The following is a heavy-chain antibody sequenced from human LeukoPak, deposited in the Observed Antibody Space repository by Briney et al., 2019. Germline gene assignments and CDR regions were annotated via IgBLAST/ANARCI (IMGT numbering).Heavy chain of an antibody. J-gene: IGHJ4*02. V-gene: IGHV1-69*06. CDR1: GGTFSSYA. D-gene: IGHD5-24*01. CDR2: IIPIFGTA. Sequence: GASVKVSCKASGGTFSSYAISWVRQAPGQGLEWMGGIIPIFGTANYAQKFQGRVTITADKSTSTAYMELSSLRSEDTAVYYCASAKGRRDGYNYPDDYWGQGTLVTVSS. CDR3: ASAKGRRDGYNYPDDY.